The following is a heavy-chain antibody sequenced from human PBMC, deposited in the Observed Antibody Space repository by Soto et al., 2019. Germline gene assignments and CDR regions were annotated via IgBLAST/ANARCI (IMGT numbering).Heavy chain of an antibody. Sequence: WGSLRLSCAASGFTFSSYWMSWVRQAPGKGLEWVANIKQDGSEKYYVDSVKGRFTISRDNAKNSLYLQMNSLRAEDTAVYYCARVKSGSYTRDAFDIWGQGTMVTVSS. CDR1: GFTFSSYW. D-gene: IGHD1-26*01. CDR3: ARVKSGSYTRDAFDI. V-gene: IGHV3-7*01. J-gene: IGHJ3*02. CDR2: IKQDGSEK.